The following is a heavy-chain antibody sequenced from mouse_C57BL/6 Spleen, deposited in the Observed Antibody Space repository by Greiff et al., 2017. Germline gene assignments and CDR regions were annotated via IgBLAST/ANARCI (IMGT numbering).Heavy chain of an antibody. Sequence: EVKLVESGGGLVKPGGSLKLSCAASGFTFSDYGMHWVRQAPEKGLEWVAYISSGRSTIYYADTVKGRFTISRDNAKNTLFLQMTSLRSEDTAMYYCARPGSLRRGAMDYWGQGTSVTVSS. CDR3: ARPGSLRRGAMDY. CDR1: GFTFSDYG. D-gene: IGHD3-1*01. V-gene: IGHV5-17*01. CDR2: ISSGRSTI. J-gene: IGHJ4*01.